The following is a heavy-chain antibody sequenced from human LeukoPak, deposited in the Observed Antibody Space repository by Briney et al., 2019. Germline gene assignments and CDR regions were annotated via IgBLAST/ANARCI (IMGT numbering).Heavy chain of an antibody. CDR3: TPAPGMVLTGKNWFDP. J-gene: IGHJ5*02. CDR1: GFTFSNAW. CDR2: IKSKTDGETT. Sequence: GGSLRLSCAASGFTFSNAWMSWVRQAPGKGLEWVGRIKSKTDGETTDYAAPVKGRFTISRDDSKNTLYLQMNSLKTEDTAVYYCTPAPGMVLTGKNWFDPWGQGTLVTVSS. V-gene: IGHV3-15*01. D-gene: IGHD3-9*01.